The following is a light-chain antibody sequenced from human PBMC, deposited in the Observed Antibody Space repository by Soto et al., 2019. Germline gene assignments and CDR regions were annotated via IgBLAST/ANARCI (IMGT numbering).Light chain of an antibody. Sequence: EIVMTQSPATLSVFPWERATLSCRASQSVISNLAWYQQKPGQAPRLLMYGASNRATGIPDRFSGSGSETDFTLTISSLEPEDFAVYYCQQRSNWPRTFGQGTKVDIK. V-gene: IGKV3-11*01. CDR1: QSVISN. J-gene: IGKJ1*01. CDR3: QQRSNWPRT. CDR2: GAS.